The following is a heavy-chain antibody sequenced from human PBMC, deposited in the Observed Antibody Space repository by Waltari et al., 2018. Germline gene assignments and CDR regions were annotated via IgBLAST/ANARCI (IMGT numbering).Heavy chain of an antibody. Sequence: QVQLVESGGGVVPPGGSLGLSCAASGFTFTSYALHWVRQAPGKGLEWVAVISLDGNTYYYADSVKGRFTMSRDNSRKMVYLQMNSLRGEDTAVYYCARDYTGEGAFDIWGQGATVTVSS. J-gene: IGHJ3*02. CDR3: ARDYTGEGAFDI. CDR2: ISLDGNTY. V-gene: IGHV3-30-3*01. D-gene: IGHD2-8*02. CDR1: GFTFTSYA.